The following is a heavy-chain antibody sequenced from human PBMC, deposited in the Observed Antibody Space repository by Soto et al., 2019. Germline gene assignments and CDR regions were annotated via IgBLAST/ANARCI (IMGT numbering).Heavy chain of an antibody. V-gene: IGHV1-69*13. J-gene: IGHJ4*02. Sequence: ASVKVSCKASGVTFSSYAISWVRRAPGQGLEWMGGIIPIFGTANYAQKFQGRVTITADESTSTAYMELSSLRSEDTAVYYCARVWVERYFDYWGQGTLVTVSS. CDR2: IIPIFGTA. D-gene: IGHD1-1*01. CDR1: GVTFSSYA. CDR3: ARVWVERYFDY.